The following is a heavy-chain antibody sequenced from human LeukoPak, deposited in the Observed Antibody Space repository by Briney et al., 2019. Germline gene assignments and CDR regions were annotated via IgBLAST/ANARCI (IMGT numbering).Heavy chain of an antibody. J-gene: IGHJ4*02. V-gene: IGHV3-33*01. D-gene: IGHD3-22*01. CDR3: ARGTITMIVVDLDPFDY. CDR2: IWYDGSNK. Sequence: PGRSLRLSCAASGFTFSSYGMPWVRQAPGKGLEWVAVIWYDGSNKYYADSVKGRFTISRDNSKNTLYLQMNSLRAEDTAVYYCARGTITMIVVDLDPFDYWGQGTLVTVSS. CDR1: GFTFSSYG.